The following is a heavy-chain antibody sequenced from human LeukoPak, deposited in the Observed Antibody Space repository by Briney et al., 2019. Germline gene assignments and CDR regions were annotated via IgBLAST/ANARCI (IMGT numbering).Heavy chain of an antibody. CDR2: IRYDGSNK. D-gene: IGHD3-22*01. CDR3: AKDRGYYYDSSAYGSYFDY. CDR1: GFTFSIYC. Sequence: GGSLRLFCAASGFTFSIYCMHWVRQAPGKGLEWVAFIRYDGSNKYYADSVKGRFTISRDKSKNTLYLQMNSLRAEDTAVYYCAKDRGYYYDSSAYGSYFDYWGQGTLVTVSS. J-gene: IGHJ4*02. V-gene: IGHV3-30*02.